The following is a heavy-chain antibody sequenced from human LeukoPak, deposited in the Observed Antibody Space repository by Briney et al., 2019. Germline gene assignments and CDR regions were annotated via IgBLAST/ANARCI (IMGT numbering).Heavy chain of an antibody. J-gene: IGHJ5*02. CDR3: ARTERGYRRPSTDWFDP. Sequence: PSETLSLTCTVSGGSISSYYWSWIRQPPGKGLEWIGYIYYSGSTNYNPSLKSRVTISVDTSKNQFSLKLSSVTAADTAVYYCARTERGYRRPSTDWFDPWGQGTLVTVSS. CDR2: IYYSGST. V-gene: IGHV4-59*08. D-gene: IGHD5-12*01. CDR1: GGSISSYY.